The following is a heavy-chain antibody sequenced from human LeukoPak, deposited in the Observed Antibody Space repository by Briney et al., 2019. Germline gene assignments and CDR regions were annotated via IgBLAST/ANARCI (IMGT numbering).Heavy chain of an antibody. D-gene: IGHD6-13*01. Sequence: GGSLRLSCAASGFTFSSYAMSWVRQAPGKGLEWVSAISGSGGSTYYADSVKGRFTISRDNAKNSLYLQMNSLRAEDTAVYYCARASSSWYYFDYWGQGTLVTVSS. CDR3: ARASSSWYYFDY. CDR1: GFTFSSYA. V-gene: IGHV3-23*01. J-gene: IGHJ4*02. CDR2: ISGSGGST.